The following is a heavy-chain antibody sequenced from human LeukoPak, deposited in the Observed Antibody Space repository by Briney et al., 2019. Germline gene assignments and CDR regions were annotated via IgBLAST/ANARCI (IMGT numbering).Heavy chain of an antibody. CDR3: ARDHDEWELLLVDDY. D-gene: IGHD1-26*01. CDR1: GFTFSSYW. J-gene: IGHJ4*02. CDR2: IKQDGSEK. V-gene: IGHV3-7*01. Sequence: PGGSLRLSCAASGFTFSSYWMSWVRQAPGKGLEWVANIKQDGSEKYYVDSVKGRFTISRDNAKNSLYLQMNSLRAEDTAVYYCARDHDEWELLLVDDYWGQGTLVTVSS.